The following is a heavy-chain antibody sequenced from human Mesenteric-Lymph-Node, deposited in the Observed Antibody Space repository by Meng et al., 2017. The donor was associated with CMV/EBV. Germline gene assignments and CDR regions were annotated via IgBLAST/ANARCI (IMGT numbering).Heavy chain of an antibody. Sequence: GESLKISCAASGFTFSSYAMSWVRQAPGKGLEWVSAISGSGGSTYYADSVKGRFTISRDNSKNTLYLQMNSLTAEDTALFYCAKDGAYFDLEYWGQGTLVTVSS. D-gene: IGHD3-9*01. J-gene: IGHJ4*02. CDR1: GFTFSSYA. V-gene: IGHV3-23*01. CDR3: AKDGAYFDLEY. CDR2: ISGSGGST.